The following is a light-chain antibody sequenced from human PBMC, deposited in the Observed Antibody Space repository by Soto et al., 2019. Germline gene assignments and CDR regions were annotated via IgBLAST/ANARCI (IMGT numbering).Light chain of an antibody. CDR2: KNN. CDR1: TANIAGNT. V-gene: IGLV1-44*01. J-gene: IGLJ2*01. CDR3: AAWDDSVV. Sequence: QAVVAQPPSASGTPGQRVTISCSGSTANIAGNTVNWYQQVPGTAPKLLIYKNNQRPSGVPDRFSGSKSGTSASLAISGLQFEDEADYYCAAWDDSVVFGGGTKLTVL.